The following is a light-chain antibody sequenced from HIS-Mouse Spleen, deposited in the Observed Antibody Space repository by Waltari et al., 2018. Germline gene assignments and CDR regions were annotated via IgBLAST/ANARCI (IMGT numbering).Light chain of an antibody. J-gene: IGKJ4*01. V-gene: IGKV3-11*01. CDR2: DAS. CDR1: QSVSSY. CDR3: QQRSNWPLT. Sequence: EIVLTQSPATLSLSPGERATLPCRASQSVSSYLAWYQQKPGQAPRLLISDASDRATGIPARFSGSGSGTDFTLTISSLEPEDFAVYYCQQRSNWPLTFGGGTKVEIK.